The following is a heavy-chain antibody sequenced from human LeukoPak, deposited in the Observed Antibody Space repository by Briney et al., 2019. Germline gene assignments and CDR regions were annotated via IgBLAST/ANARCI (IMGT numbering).Heavy chain of an antibody. CDR3: AKRAGSYRCFDD. Sequence: GGSLRLSCAVSGFTFSSYAMGWARQGPGKGLEWVSSISTSGANTYYADSVKGRFTISRDNSKNTLYLQMNSLRAEDTAVYYCAKRAGSYRCFDDWGQGTLVTVSS. CDR1: GFTFSSYA. J-gene: IGHJ4*02. D-gene: IGHD3-16*02. CDR2: ISTSGANT. V-gene: IGHV3-23*01.